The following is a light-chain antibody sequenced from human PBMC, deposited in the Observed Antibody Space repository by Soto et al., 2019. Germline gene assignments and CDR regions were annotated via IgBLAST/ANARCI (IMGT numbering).Light chain of an antibody. CDR2: GAS. CDR1: QSVSSSY. Sequence: EIVLTQSPGTLSLSPGERATLSCRASQSVSSSYLAWYQQKPGQAPRLLIYGASSRATGIPARFSGSGSATDFTLTISRLEPEDFAVYYCQQYGSSLSLTFGGGTKVEIK. V-gene: IGKV3-20*01. J-gene: IGKJ4*01. CDR3: QQYGSSLSLT.